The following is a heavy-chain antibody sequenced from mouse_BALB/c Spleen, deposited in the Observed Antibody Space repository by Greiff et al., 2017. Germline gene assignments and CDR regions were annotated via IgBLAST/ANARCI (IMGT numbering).Heavy chain of an antibody. V-gene: IGHV1-82*01. CDR2: IYPGDGDT. D-gene: IGHD2-1*01. J-gene: IGHJ3*01. Sequence: VKLQESGPELVKPGASVKISCKASGYAFSSSWMNWVKQRPGQGLEWIGRIYPGDGDTNYNGKFKGKATLTADKSSSTAYMQLSSLTSVDSAVYFCARGSYGNSWFAYWGQGTLVTVSA. CDR3: ARGSYGNSWFAY. CDR1: GYAFSSSW.